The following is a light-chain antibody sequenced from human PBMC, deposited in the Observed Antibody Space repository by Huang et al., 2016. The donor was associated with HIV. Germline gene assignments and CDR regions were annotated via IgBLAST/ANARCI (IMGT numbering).Light chain of an antibody. Sequence: DIQMTQSPSSLSASVVDRVTITCRAGQSVSNYLNWYQHKPGMATKLLIYAASSLQSWVQSRFSGSGSGTHFTLTISSLQPEDIATYYCQQTYDTPPLSFGGGTKVEL. CDR2: AAS. V-gene: IGKV1-39*01. J-gene: IGKJ4*01. CDR1: QSVSNY. CDR3: QQTYDTPPLS.